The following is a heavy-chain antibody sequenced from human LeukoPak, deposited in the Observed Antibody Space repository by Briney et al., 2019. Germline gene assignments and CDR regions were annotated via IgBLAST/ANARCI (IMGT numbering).Heavy chain of an antibody. D-gene: IGHD6-13*01. V-gene: IGHV4-38-2*02. J-gene: IGHJ4*02. CDR1: GYSISSGYY. CDR2: IYYSGST. Sequence: SETLSLTCTVSGYSISSGYYWAWIRQPPGKGLEWIGSIYYSGSTYYNPSLKSRVTISVDTSKNQFSLKLSSVIAADTAVYYCARDSGKYSSSWYRPAKQTKFDYWGQGTLVTVSS. CDR3: ARDSGKYSSSWYRPAKQTKFDY.